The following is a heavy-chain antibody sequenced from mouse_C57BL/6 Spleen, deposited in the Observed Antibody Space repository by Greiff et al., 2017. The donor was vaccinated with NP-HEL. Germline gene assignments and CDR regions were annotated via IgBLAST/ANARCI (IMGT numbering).Heavy chain of an antibody. CDR1: GYSFTGYY. CDR3: ARRFITTVVATWDFDY. CDR2: INPSTGGT. V-gene: IGHV1-42*01. D-gene: IGHD1-1*01. J-gene: IGHJ2*01. Sequence: VQLQQSGPELVKPGASVKISCKASGYSFTGYYMNWVKQSPEKSLEWIGEINPSTGGTTYNQKFKAKATLTVDKSSSTAYMQLKSLTSEDSAVYYCARRFITTVVATWDFDYWGQGTTLTVSS.